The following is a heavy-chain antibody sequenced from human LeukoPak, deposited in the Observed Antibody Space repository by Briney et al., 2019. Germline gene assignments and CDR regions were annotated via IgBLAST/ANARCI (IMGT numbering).Heavy chain of an antibody. CDR2: ISGSGGST. V-gene: IGHV3-23*01. CDR3: ARGWQGDYFDY. J-gene: IGHJ4*02. D-gene: IGHD5-24*01. CDR1: GFTFSSYA. Sequence: PGGSLRLSCAASGFTFSSYAMSWVRQAPGKGLEWVSAISGSGGSTYYADSVKGRFTISRDNAKNSLYLQMNSLRAEDTAVYYCARGWQGDYFDYWGQGTLVTVSS.